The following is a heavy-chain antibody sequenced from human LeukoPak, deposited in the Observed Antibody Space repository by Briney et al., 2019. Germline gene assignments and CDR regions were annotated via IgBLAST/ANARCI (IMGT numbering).Heavy chain of an antibody. Sequence: ASVKVSCKASGHTFTSYAMHWVRQAPGQRLEWMGWINAANGSTKYSQKFQGRVTITRDTSASRAYMELSSLRSEDTAVYYCAGTYYYDSSGYYPAFDYWGQGTLVTVSS. D-gene: IGHD3-22*01. J-gene: IGHJ4*02. CDR3: AGTYYYDSSGYYPAFDY. CDR2: INAANGST. CDR1: GHTFTSYA. V-gene: IGHV1-3*01.